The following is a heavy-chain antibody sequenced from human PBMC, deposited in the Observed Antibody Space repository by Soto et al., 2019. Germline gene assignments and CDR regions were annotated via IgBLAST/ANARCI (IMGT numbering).Heavy chain of an antibody. V-gene: IGHV3-11*06. D-gene: IGHD1-26*01. CDR1: GFTFSDYY. CDR3: ARVLVGASWFDP. J-gene: IGHJ5*02. CDR2: ISSSSSYT. Sequence: GGSLKLSCAASGFTFSDYYMSWIRQAPGKGLEWVSYISSSSSYTNYADSVKGRFTISRDNAKNSLYLQMNSLRAEDTAVYYCARVLVGASWFDPWGQGTLVTVSS.